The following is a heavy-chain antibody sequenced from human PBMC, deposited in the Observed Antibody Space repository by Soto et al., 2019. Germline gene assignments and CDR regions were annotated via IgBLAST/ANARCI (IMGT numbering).Heavy chain of an antibody. Sequence: QVPLVESGGGVVQPGRSLRLACAASGFTFSSYAIHWVRQAPGKGLEWVAVISYGGSKKYYADSVKGRFTISRDNSKNMLYLQMNSLRAEDTAVYYCARDDSNFDAFDIWGQGTMVTVSS. CDR3: ARDDSNFDAFDI. D-gene: IGHD1-7*01. CDR2: ISYGGSKK. CDR1: GFTFSSYA. J-gene: IGHJ3*02. V-gene: IGHV3-30-3*01.